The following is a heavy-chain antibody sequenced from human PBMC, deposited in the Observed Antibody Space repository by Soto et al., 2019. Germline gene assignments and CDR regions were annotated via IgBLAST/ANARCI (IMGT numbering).Heavy chain of an antibody. CDR2: IKSKIDGETT. Sequence: EAQLVESGGGLVKPGGSLRLSCAASGFTFSNVGMHWVRQAPGKGLEWVGRIKSKIDGETTDYAAPVKGRFSISRDDSKNTLYLQMHSLTTEDTAVYYCTPLALKYVSGWYDFSGWGQGTLVTVSS. V-gene: IGHV3-15*07. CDR1: GFTFSNVG. D-gene: IGHD6-19*01. CDR3: TPLALKYVSGWYDFSG. J-gene: IGHJ4*02.